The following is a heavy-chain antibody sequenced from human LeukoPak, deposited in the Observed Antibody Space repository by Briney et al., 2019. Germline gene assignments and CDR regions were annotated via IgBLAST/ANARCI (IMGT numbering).Heavy chain of an antibody. J-gene: IGHJ2*01. CDR3: ARLVDRGGYCSGGSCYPHWYFDL. CDR2: IYYSGST. Sequence: SETLSLTCTVSGGSISSSSYYWGWIRQPPGKGLEWIGSIYYSGSTYYNPSLKSRVTISVDTSKNQFSLKLSSVTAADTAVYYCARLVDRGGYCSGGSCYPHWYFDLWGRGTLVTVSS. V-gene: IGHV4-39*07. D-gene: IGHD2-15*01. CDR1: GGSISSSSYY.